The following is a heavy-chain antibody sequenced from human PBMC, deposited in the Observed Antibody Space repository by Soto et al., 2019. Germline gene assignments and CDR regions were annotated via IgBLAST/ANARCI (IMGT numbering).Heavy chain of an antibody. CDR2: IIPIFGTA. D-gene: IGHD5-12*01. J-gene: IGHJ6*02. V-gene: IGHV1-69*12. CDR3: GGYANYYYGMDV. Sequence: QVQLVQSGAEVKKPGSSVKVSCKASGGTISSYAISWVRQAPGQGLEWMGGIIPIFGTANYAQKFQGRVTITADESTSTAYMELSSLRSEDTAVYYCGGYANYYYGMDVWGQGTTVTVSS. CDR1: GGTISSYA.